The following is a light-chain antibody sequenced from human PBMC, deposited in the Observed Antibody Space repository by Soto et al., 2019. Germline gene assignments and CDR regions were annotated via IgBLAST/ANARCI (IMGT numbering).Light chain of an antibody. J-gene: IGKJ2*01. Sequence: DIVMTQSPDSLAVSLGERATINCKSIQSVFYSSNNKNYLAWYQQKPGQPPKLLIYWASTRESGVPDRFSGSGSGTDFTLAISSLQAEDVAVYYCQQYYSTRYTVGEGTKLEIK. CDR1: QSVFYSSNNKNY. CDR3: QQYYSTRYT. CDR2: WAS. V-gene: IGKV4-1*01.